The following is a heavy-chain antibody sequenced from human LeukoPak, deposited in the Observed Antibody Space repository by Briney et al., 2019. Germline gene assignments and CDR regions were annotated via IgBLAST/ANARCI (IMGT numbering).Heavy chain of an antibody. D-gene: IGHD3-10*01. CDR2: ISSSSSYI. Sequence: GGSLRLSCAASGLTFSSYSMNWVRQAPGKGLEWVSSISSSSSYIYYADSVKGRFTISRDNAKNSLYLQMNSLRAEDTAVYYCARILFYSGSQGCYFDYWGQGTLVTVSS. CDR3: ARILFYSGSQGCYFDY. V-gene: IGHV3-21*01. J-gene: IGHJ4*02. CDR1: GLTFSSYS.